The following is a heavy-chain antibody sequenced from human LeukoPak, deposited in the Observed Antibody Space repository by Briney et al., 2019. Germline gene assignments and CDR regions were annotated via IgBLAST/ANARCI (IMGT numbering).Heavy chain of an antibody. CDR3: AKLSDFWSGYYKDY. CDR1: GFTFSSYA. CDR2: ISGSGGST. Sequence: GGSLRLSCAASGFTFSSYAMSWVCQAPGKGLEWVSAISGSGGSTYYADSVKGRFTISRDNSKNTLYLQMNSLRAEDTAVYYCAKLSDFWSGYYKDYWGQGTLVTVSS. J-gene: IGHJ4*02. D-gene: IGHD3-3*01. V-gene: IGHV3-23*01.